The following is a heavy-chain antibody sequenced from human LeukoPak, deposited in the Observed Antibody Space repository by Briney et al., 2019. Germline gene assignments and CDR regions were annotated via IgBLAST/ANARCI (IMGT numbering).Heavy chain of an antibody. Sequence: GGSLRLSCAASGFTFSSYGMHWVRQAPGKGLEWVAVISYDGSNKYYADSVKGRFTISRDNSKNTLYLQMNSLRAEDTAVYYCAREGSSSWYDYYYYMDVWGKGTTVTVSS. V-gene: IGHV3-30*03. J-gene: IGHJ6*03. CDR2: ISYDGSNK. D-gene: IGHD6-13*01. CDR1: GFTFSSYG. CDR3: AREGSSSWYDYYYYMDV.